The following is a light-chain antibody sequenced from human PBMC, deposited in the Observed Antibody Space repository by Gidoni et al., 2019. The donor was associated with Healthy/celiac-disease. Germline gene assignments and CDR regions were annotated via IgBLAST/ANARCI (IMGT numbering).Light chain of an antibody. CDR2: DAS. V-gene: IGKV1-5*01. CDR1: QSISSW. CDR3: QQYNSYPRT. Sequence: DIQMTQSPSTLSASVGDRVTITCRASQSISSWLAWYQQKPGKAPKLLIYDASSLESGVPSRFIGSGSGTEFTLTISSLQPDDFATYYCQQYNSYPRTFXQXTKVEIK. J-gene: IGKJ1*01.